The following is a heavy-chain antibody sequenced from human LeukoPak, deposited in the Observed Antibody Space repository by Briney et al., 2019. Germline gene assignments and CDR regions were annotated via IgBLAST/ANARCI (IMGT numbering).Heavy chain of an antibody. V-gene: IGHV3-13*01. D-gene: IGHD5/OR15-5a*01. J-gene: IGHJ3*02. CDR2: IGIGDDT. CDR3: IRGGIRVSGIDAFDI. Sequence: GGSLRLSCAASGFTFRDYDMHWVRQVPGRGLEWVSAIGIGDDTHYPDSVKGRFTISRENAKNSLYLQMNTLRDGDTAVYYCIRGGIRVSGIDAFDIWGQGTMVTVSS. CDR1: GFTFRDYD.